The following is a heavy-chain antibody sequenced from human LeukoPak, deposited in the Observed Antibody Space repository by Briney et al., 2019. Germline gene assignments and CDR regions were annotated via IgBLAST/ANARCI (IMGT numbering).Heavy chain of an antibody. V-gene: IGHV3-33*01. CDR2: IWYDGSNK. CDR1: GFSFSTYG. D-gene: IGHD2-21*01. J-gene: IGHJ4*02. CDR3: ARDFGGDSDFIY. Sequence: GGSLRLSCAASGFSFSTYGMHWVRQAPGKGLEWVAVIWYDGSNKYYAGSVKGRFTISRGNSKNTVYLQMNSLRAEDTAVYYCARDFGGDSDFIYWGQGTLVTVSS.